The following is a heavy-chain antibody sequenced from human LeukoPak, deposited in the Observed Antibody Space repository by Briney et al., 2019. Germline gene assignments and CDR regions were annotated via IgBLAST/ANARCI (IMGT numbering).Heavy chain of an antibody. D-gene: IGHD1-26*01. V-gene: IGHV3-7*01. CDR1: EFTFSSYW. CDR2: IKQDGSER. CDR3: ARITWEVLGFGYYFDY. Sequence: VGSLRLSCVASEFTFSSYWMSWVRRAPGKGLEWVANIKQDGSERYYVDSVRGRFTISRDNARNSLYLQMNRLRVEDTAVYYCARITWEVLGFGYYFDYWGQGTLVTVSS. J-gene: IGHJ4*02.